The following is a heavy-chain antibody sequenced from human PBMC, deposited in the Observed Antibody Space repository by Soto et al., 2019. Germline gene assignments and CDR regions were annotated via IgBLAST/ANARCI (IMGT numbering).Heavy chain of an antibody. D-gene: IGHD2-2*01. CDR3: ATADRYCISTSSSAQRFAP. Sequence: ASVKVSCKVSGYTLTELSMHWVRQAPGKGLEWMGGFDPEDGETIYAQKFQGRVTMTEDTSTDTAYMELSSLRSEDTAVYYCATADRYCISTSSSAQRFAPGGQGTLVTVSS. CDR1: GYTLTELS. J-gene: IGHJ5*02. CDR2: FDPEDGET. V-gene: IGHV1-24*01.